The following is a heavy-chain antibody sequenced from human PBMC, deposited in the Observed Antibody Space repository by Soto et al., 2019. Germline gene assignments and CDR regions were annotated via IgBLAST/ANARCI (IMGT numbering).Heavy chain of an antibody. D-gene: IGHD3-16*01. Sequence: QVQLVQSGAEVKKPGASVRVSCKTSGYTFTDHYVHWVRQAPGQGLEWMGWVNPHSGGTKYAPTFQGRVTMTRDTSTSTAYMELTRLTSDDTAIFYCARGRLGSYFFALDVWGQGTTVTVSS. V-gene: IGHV1-2*02. CDR2: VNPHSGGT. CDR1: GYTFTDHY. J-gene: IGHJ6*02. CDR3: ARGRLGSYFFALDV.